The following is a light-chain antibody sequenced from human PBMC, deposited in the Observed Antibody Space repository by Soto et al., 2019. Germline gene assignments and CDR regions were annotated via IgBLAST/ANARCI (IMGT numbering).Light chain of an antibody. CDR3: MQALQTPIT. CDR1: QSLLHSNGYNY. Sequence: DIVMTQSPLSLPVTPGEPASISCRSSQSLLHSNGYNYLDWYLQKPGQSPQLLIYLGSNRASGVPDRFSASGSRTDFTLKISRVEAEDVGVYYCMQALQTPITFGQWTRLEIK. J-gene: IGKJ5*01. CDR2: LGS. V-gene: IGKV2-28*01.